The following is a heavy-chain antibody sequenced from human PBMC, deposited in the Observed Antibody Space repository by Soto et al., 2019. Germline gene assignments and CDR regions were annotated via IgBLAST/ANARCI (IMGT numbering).Heavy chain of an antibody. CDR3: ARDTMVRGVNWFDP. V-gene: IGHV1-18*01. CDR1: GYTFTSYG. D-gene: IGHD3-10*01. Sequence: SVKVSCEASGYTFTSYGISWVRQAPGQGLEWMGWISAYNGNTNYAQKLQGRVTMTTDTSTSTAYMELRSLRSDDTAVYYCARDTMVRGVNWFDPWGQGTLVTVSS. CDR2: ISAYNGNT. J-gene: IGHJ5*02.